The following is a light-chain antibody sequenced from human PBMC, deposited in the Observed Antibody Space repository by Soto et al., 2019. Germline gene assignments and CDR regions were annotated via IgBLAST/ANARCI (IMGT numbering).Light chain of an antibody. Sequence: DIQMTQSPSSLSASVGDRVTITCRASQSISSYLNWYQQKPGKAPKLLIYAASSLQSGVPSRFSGSGSGTEFTLTISSLQPEDFATYYCQQSYSTPPYTFGQGKKREIK. J-gene: IGKJ2*01. V-gene: IGKV1-39*01. CDR2: AAS. CDR1: QSISSY. CDR3: QQSYSTPPYT.